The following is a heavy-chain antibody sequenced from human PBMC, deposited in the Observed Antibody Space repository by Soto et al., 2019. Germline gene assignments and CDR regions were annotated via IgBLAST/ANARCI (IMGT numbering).Heavy chain of an antibody. D-gene: IGHD2-2*01. J-gene: IGHJ6*02. Sequence: QLQLQESGSGLVKHSQTLSLTCTVSGGSINSGGYSWIWIRQPPGKGLEWIGYIYHTGNTFYNPSLQSRVTISVDQSKNQFSLSLGSVTAADTAMYYCARVERTLSTPFAYGMDVWGQGTTVTVSS. CDR2: IYHTGNT. CDR1: GGSINSGGYS. CDR3: ARVERTLSTPFAYGMDV. V-gene: IGHV4-30-2*01.